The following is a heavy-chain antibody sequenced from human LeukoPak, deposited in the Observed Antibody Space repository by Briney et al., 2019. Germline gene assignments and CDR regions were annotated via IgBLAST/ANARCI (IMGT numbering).Heavy chain of an antibody. CDR2: IYYSGST. J-gene: IGHJ6*03. CDR1: GGSISSYY. V-gene: IGHV4-59*08. D-gene: IGHD1-1*01. CDR3: ARVNWNYYYYYMDV. Sequence: PSETLSLTCSVSGGSISSYYWNWIRQPPGKGLEWIGYIYYSGSTNYNPSLKSRVTISVDTSKNQFSLKLSSVTAADTAVYYCARVNWNYYYYYMDVWGKGTTVTVSS.